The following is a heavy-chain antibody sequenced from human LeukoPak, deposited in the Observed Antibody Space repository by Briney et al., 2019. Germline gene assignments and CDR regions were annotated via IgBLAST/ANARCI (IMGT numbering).Heavy chain of an antibody. Sequence: GGSLRLSCAASGFIFGSYNMNWVRQAPGKGLEWISYISSSSRTIFYADSVKGRFTVSRDNVKNFLYLQMHSLRDEDTAVYYCARGSFGAGVGATMDDACDIWGQGTTVTVSS. CDR2: ISSSSRTI. V-gene: IGHV3-48*02. D-gene: IGHD1-26*01. CDR1: GFIFGSYN. CDR3: ARGSFGAGVGATMDDACDI. J-gene: IGHJ3*02.